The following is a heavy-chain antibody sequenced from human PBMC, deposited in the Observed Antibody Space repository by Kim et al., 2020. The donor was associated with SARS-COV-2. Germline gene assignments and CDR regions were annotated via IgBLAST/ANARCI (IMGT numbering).Heavy chain of an antibody. J-gene: IGHJ4*02. CDR2: MDPDGSTI. Sequence: GGSPRLSCTVSGFTFSTYWMHWVRQTPGKGLVWVSRMDPDGSTINYADSVKGRFTISRDNAKNTLYLQMTSLRAEDTALYYCVRGTIAPAGTDYWGQGTLVTVSS. CDR1: GFTFSTYW. V-gene: IGHV3-74*01. CDR3: VRGTIAPAGTDY. D-gene: IGHD6-13*01.